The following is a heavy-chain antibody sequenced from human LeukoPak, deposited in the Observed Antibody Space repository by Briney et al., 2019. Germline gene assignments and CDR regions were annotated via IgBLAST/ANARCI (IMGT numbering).Heavy chain of an antibody. CDR2: IDPDSGGT. V-gene: IGHV1-2*02. Sequence: ASVKVSCKTSGYTFTGYYLHWVRQAPGQRPEWMGRIDPDSGGTHYGQKFQGRVTVTRDTSITAVYMELSGLTSDDTAVYYCARVPGPYTTSRFDFWGQGTLVTVSS. CDR3: ARVPGPYTTSRFDF. J-gene: IGHJ4*02. D-gene: IGHD2-2*02. CDR1: GYTFTGYY.